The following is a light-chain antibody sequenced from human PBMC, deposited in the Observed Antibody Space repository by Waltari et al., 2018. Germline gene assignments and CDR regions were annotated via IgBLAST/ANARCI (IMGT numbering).Light chain of an antibody. Sequence: ILLTQSPGTLSLSPGERVTLSCRASESVTNNYLAWYQQKPGQAPRLLIFNASNRATGITDRFSGSGSGTDFTLTISRLEPEDFAVYYCHQYAYSPLAFGGGTKVEI. CDR2: NAS. CDR3: HQYAYSPLA. CDR1: ESVTNNY. V-gene: IGKV3-20*01. J-gene: IGKJ4*01.